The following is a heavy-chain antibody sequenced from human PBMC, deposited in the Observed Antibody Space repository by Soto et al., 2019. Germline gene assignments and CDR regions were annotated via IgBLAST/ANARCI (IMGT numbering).Heavy chain of an antibody. J-gene: IGHJ5*02. CDR1: GGSISSDDYY. D-gene: IGHD6-19*01. V-gene: IGHV4-30-4*01. CDR2: IYYTGTT. Sequence: ASETLSLTCTVSGGSISSDDYYWSWIRQPPGKGLEWIGYIYYTGTTYYNPSLKSRVSIDTSKNQFSLKLNSVTAADTAVYYCASRGGSGLYGRWFDPWGQGTLVTVSS. CDR3: ASRGGSGLYGRWFDP.